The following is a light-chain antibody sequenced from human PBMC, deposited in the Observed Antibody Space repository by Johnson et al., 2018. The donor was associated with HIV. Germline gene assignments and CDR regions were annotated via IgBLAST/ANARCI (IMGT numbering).Light chain of an antibody. Sequence: QSVLTQPPSVSAAPGQKVTISCSGSSSNIGNNYVSWYQQLAGTAPKLLIYENNKRPSGIPYRFSGSRSGTSATLGITGLQTEDEADYYCGTWDSSLSAGVFGTGTKVTVL. V-gene: IGLV1-51*01. J-gene: IGLJ1*01. CDR1: SSNIGNNY. CDR2: ENN. CDR3: GTWDSSLSAGV.